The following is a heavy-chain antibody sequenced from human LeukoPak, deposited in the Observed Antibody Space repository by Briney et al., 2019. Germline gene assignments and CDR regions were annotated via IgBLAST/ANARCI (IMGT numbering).Heavy chain of an antibody. J-gene: IGHJ5*02. CDR3: ARDRLGGWSDP. Sequence: GGSLRLSCAASGFTFSSYAMSWVRQAPGKGLEWVSAISGSGGSTYYADSVKGRFTISRDNAKNSLYLQMNSLRAEDTAVYYCARDRLGGWSDPWGQGTLVTVSS. V-gene: IGHV3-23*01. D-gene: IGHD5-12*01. CDR1: GFTFSSYA. CDR2: ISGSGGST.